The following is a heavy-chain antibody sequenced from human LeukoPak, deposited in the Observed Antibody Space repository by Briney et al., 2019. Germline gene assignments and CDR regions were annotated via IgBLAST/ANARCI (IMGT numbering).Heavy chain of an antibody. V-gene: IGHV4-59*11. CDR2: LYYSGST. D-gene: IGHD3-22*01. J-gene: IGHJ3*02. CDR1: GGSIRSHY. Sequence: PSETLSLTCTVSGGSIRSHYWSWIRQPPGEGLEWIGYLYYSGSTNYNPSLKSRVTISVDTSKNQLSLKLSSVTAADTAVYYCARENYYDSSGYYHDAFDIWGQGTMVTVSS. CDR3: ARENYYDSSGYYHDAFDI.